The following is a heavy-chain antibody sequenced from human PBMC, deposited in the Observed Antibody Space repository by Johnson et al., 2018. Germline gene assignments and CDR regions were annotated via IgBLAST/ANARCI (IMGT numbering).Heavy chain of an antibody. Sequence: VQLVESGGGLVQPGGSLILSCAASGFTFSNAWMNWVRQAPGKGLEWVGRLKSKADGGTTDYAAPVKGRFNISRDDSKNTLFLQMNGLKIEDTAVYYCATYSTSAGDAFDIWGQGTMVTVSS. CDR2: LKSKADGGTT. D-gene: IGHD2-2*01. V-gene: IGHV3-15*07. CDR3: ATYSTSAGDAFDI. J-gene: IGHJ3*02. CDR1: GFTFSNAW.